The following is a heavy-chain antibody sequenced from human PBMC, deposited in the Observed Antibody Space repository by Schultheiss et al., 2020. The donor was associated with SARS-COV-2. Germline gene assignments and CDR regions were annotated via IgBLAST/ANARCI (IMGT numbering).Heavy chain of an antibody. J-gene: IGHJ6*02. D-gene: IGHD2-8*01. Sequence: GGSLRLSCAASGFTFSRYTLHWVRQAPGKGLEWVALISYDGSNKYYADSAKGRFTISRDNSKNTLYLQMNSLRAEDTAVYYCARDPLRETGRMLDYYYYGMDVWGQGTTVTVSS. CDR3: ARDPLRETGRMLDYYYYGMDV. CDR2: ISYDGSNK. CDR1: GFTFSRYT. V-gene: IGHV3-30*04.